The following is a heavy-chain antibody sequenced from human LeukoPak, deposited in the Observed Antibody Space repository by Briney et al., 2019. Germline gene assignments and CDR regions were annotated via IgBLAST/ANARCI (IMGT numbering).Heavy chain of an antibody. Sequence: SETLSLTCTVSGGYISSGGYYWSWIRQHPGKGLEWIGYIYYSRSTYYNPSLKSRVTISVDTSKNQFSLKLSSVTAADTAVYYCARDAGITMVRGVPWRYYGMDVWGKGTTVTVSS. V-gene: IGHV4-31*03. D-gene: IGHD3-10*01. CDR3: ARDAGITMVRGVPWRYYGMDV. J-gene: IGHJ6*04. CDR1: GGYISSGGYY. CDR2: IYYSRST.